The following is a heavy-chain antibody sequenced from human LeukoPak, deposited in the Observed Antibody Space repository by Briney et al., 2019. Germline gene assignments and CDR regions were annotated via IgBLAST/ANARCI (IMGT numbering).Heavy chain of an antibody. J-gene: IGHJ4*02. CDR3: AKEGRSLQAY. Sequence: GGTLRLSGAASGLMFSSNWMSWVRLAPGKGLEWVANIKEDGTETYDVASVKGGFTISRDNAKNSLYLQMNNLRVEDTAVYYCAKEGRSLQAYWGQGTLVTVSS. CDR2: IKEDGTET. CDR1: GLMFSSNW. V-gene: IGHV3-7*03. D-gene: IGHD5-24*01.